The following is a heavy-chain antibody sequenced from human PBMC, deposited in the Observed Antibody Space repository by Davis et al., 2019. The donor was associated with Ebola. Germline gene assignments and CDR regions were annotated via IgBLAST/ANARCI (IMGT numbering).Heavy chain of an antibody. J-gene: IGHJ4*02. D-gene: IGHD6-13*01. V-gene: IGHV3-11*05. Sequence: GESLKISCAASGFTFSDYYMSWIRQAPGKGLEWVSYISSSSSYTNYADSVKGRFTISRDNSKNTLYLQMNSLRAEDTAVYYCAKGRSSSWYPLEFDYWGQGTLVTVSS. CDR3: AKGRSSSWYPLEFDY. CDR2: ISSSSSYT. CDR1: GFTFSDYY.